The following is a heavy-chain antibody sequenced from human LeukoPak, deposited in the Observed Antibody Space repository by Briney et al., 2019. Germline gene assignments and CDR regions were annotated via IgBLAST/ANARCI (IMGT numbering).Heavy chain of an antibody. CDR2: IKWDGGRT. Sequence: PGGSLRLSCAASGFTFDDHGMSWVRQAPGKGLEWVSGIKWDGGRTGYADSVKGRFTISRDNAKNSVYLQMNSLRAGDTAVYYCARDRGIAAAGTKGYWGQGTLVTVSS. CDR3: ARDRGIAAAGTKGY. V-gene: IGHV3-20*04. J-gene: IGHJ4*02. D-gene: IGHD6-13*01. CDR1: GFTFDDHG.